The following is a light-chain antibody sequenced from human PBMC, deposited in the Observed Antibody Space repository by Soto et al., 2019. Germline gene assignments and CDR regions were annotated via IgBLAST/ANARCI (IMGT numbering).Light chain of an antibody. CDR3: CSYTTSNTRQIV. CDR1: SNDVGGYNY. J-gene: IGLJ1*01. Sequence: QSVLTQPAPVSGSPGQSTTISCTGTSNDVGGYNYVSWYQQHPGKAPKFMIYDVSSRPSGVSNRFSGSKSGNTASLTISGLQAEDEADYYCCSYTTSNTRQIVFGTGTKVTVL. CDR2: DVS. V-gene: IGLV2-14*03.